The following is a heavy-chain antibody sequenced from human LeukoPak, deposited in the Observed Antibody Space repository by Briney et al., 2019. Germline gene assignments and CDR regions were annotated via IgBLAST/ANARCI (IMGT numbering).Heavy chain of an antibody. Sequence: SSETLSLTCTVSGGSISSYYWSWIRQPPGKGLEWIGYIYYSGSTNYNPSLKSRVTISVDTSKNQFSPKLSSVTAADTAVYYCARDSGGYSYATLEYYYGMDVWGQGTTVTVSS. J-gene: IGHJ6*02. CDR1: GGSISSYY. V-gene: IGHV4-59*01. D-gene: IGHD5-18*01. CDR2: IYYSGST. CDR3: ARDSGGYSYATLEYYYGMDV.